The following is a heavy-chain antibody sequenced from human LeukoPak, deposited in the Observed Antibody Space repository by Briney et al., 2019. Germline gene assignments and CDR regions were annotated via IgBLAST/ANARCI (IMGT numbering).Heavy chain of an antibody. CDR1: GGSNSSYY. CDR2: IYYSGST. J-gene: IGHJ3*02. Sequence: SETLSLTCTVSGGSNSSYYWSWIRQPPGKGLEWIGYIYYSGSTNYNPSLKSRVTISVDTSKNQFSLKLSSVTAADTAVYYCARTKNLDAFDIWGQGTMVTVSS. CDR3: ARTKNLDAFDI. V-gene: IGHV4-59*01.